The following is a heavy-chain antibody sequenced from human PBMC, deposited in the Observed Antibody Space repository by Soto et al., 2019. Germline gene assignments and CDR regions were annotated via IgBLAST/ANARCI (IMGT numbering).Heavy chain of an antibody. Sequence: GGSLRLSCAASGFTFWKFGLHWVRQSPREGLEWVALISHDGTDKYYADSVKGRFTISRDNSKDALFLHMDNLRPEDTGIYYCAKPTSFVTCFDSWGQGTLVTAPQ. CDR3: AKPTSFVTCFDS. J-gene: IGHJ5*01. D-gene: IGHD3-16*02. CDR2: ISHDGTDK. CDR1: GFTFWKFG. V-gene: IGHV3-30*18.